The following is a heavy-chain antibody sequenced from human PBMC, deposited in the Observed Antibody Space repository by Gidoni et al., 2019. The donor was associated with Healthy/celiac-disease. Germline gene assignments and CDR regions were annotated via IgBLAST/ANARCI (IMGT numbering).Heavy chain of an antibody. V-gene: IGHV3-30-3*01. J-gene: IGHJ5*02. CDR1: GFTFSSYA. Sequence: QVPLVESGGGVVQPGRSLRLSCEASGFTFSSYAMHWVRQAPGKGLEWVAVISYDGSNKYYADSVKGRFTISRDNSKNTLYLQMNSLRAEDTAVYYCARDIVVVVAAASHFWFDPWGQGTLVTVSS. CDR3: ARDIVVVVAAASHFWFDP. CDR2: ISYDGSNK. D-gene: IGHD2-15*01.